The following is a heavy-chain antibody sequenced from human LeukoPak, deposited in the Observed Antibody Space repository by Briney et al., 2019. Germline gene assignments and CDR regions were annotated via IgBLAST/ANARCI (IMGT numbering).Heavy chain of an antibody. CDR1: GFTFSSYA. CDR3: AKVRGYIVVVVAATPFAY. V-gene: IGHV3-23*01. CDR2: ISGSGGST. Sequence: HPGGSLRLSCAASGFTFSSYAMSWVRQAPGKGLEWVSAISGSGGSTYYADSVKGRFTISRDNSKNTLYLQMNSLRAEDTAVYYCAKVRGYIVVVVAATPFAYWGQGTLVTVSS. J-gene: IGHJ4*02. D-gene: IGHD2-15*01.